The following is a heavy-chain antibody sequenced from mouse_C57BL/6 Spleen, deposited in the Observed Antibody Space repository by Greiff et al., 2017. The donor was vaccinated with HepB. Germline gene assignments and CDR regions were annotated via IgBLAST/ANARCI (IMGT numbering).Heavy chain of an antibody. Sequence: QVQLQQPGAELVKPGASVKMSCKASGYTFTSYWITWVKQRPGQGLEWIGDIYPGSGSTNYNEKFKSKATLTVDTSSSTAYMQLSSLTSEDSAFYYCARFYYYGVGDDFDYWGQGTTLTVSS. J-gene: IGHJ2*01. D-gene: IGHD1-1*01. CDR1: GYTFTSYW. V-gene: IGHV1-55*01. CDR3: ARFYYYGVGDDFDY. CDR2: IYPGSGST.